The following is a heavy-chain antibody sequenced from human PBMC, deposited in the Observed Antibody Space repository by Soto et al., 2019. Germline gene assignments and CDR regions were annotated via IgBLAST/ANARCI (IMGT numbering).Heavy chain of an antibody. Sequence: PGGSLRLSCAASGFTFDDYTMHWVRQAPGKGLEWVSLISWGGGSTYYADSVKGRSTISRDNSKNSLYLQMNSLRTEDTALYYCAKDIKGYSYGTGVDYWGQGTLVTVSS. CDR1: GFTFDDYT. J-gene: IGHJ4*02. D-gene: IGHD5-18*01. CDR2: ISWGGGST. V-gene: IGHV3-43*01. CDR3: AKDIKGYSYGTGVDY.